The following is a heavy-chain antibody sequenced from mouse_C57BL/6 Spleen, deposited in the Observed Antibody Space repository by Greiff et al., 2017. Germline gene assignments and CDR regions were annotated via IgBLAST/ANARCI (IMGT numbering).Heavy chain of an antibody. CDR2: ISSGSSTI. CDR1: GFTFSDYG. V-gene: IGHV5-17*01. CDR3: ARDYYGSSSNWYFDV. J-gene: IGHJ1*03. D-gene: IGHD1-1*01. Sequence: DVHLVESGGGLVKPGGSLKLSCAASGFTFSDYGMHWVRQAPEKGLEWVAYISSGSSTIYYADTVKGRFTISRDNAKNTLFLQMTSLRSEDTAMYYCARDYYGSSSNWYFDVWGTGTTVTVSS.